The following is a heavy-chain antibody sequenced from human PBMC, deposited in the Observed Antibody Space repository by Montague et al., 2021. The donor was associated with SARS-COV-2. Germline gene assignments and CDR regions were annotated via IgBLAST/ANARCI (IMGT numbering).Heavy chain of an antibody. J-gene: IGHJ4*02. Sequence: SETLSLTCAVYGGSFSDYHWTWIRQSPGGGLEWIGQINYGGSTKYNPSLRSRVTISIDTSKNQFSLKLTSVTAADTAVYYCARGLPGYWGQGTLVTVSS. CDR1: GGSFSDYH. D-gene: IGHD1-1*01. V-gene: IGHV4-34*01. CDR2: INYGGST. CDR3: ARGLPGY.